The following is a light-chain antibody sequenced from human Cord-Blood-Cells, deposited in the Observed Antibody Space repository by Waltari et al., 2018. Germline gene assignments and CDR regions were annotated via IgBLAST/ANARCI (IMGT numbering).Light chain of an antibody. V-gene: IGKV1-8*01. CDR1: QGISSY. Sequence: IRMTQSPSSFSASTGDRVTITCRASQGISSYLAWYQQKPGKAPKLLIYAASTLQSGVPSRFSGSGSGTDFTLTISSLQSEDFATYYCQQYYSYPFTFGPGTKVDIK. CDR3: QQYYSYPFT. CDR2: AAS. J-gene: IGKJ3*01.